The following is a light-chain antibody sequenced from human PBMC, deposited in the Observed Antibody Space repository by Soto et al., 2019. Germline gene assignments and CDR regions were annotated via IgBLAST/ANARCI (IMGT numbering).Light chain of an antibody. CDR1: QSVDSNY. CDR2: GAS. J-gene: IGKJ1*01. V-gene: IGKV3-20*01. Sequence: ILLTQSPCTLSLSPGERATLSCRTSQSVDSNYFAWYQQKPGQAPRLLIYGASSRATDIPDRFSGSGSGTDFTLTISRLEPEDFAVYYCQQYLTFGQGTKVDIK. CDR3: QQYLT.